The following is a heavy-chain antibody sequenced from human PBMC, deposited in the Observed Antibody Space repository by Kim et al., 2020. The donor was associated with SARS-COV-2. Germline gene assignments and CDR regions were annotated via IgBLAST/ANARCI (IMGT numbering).Heavy chain of an antibody. CDR2: ISYDGSKK. D-gene: IGHD6-19*01. V-gene: IGHV3-33*05. J-gene: IGHJ4*02. CDR1: GFTFSSYG. Sequence: GGSLRLSCAASGFTFSSYGMHWVRQAPGKGLEWVAVISYDGSKKYYADSVKGRFTISRDNSKNTLYLQMNSLRAEDTAVYYCARDSYSSGPDYWGQGTLVTVSS. CDR3: ARDSYSSGPDY.